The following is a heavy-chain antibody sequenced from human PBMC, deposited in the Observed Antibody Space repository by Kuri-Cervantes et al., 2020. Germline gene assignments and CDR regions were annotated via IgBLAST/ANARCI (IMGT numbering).Heavy chain of an antibody. CDR2: INPNSGGT. V-gene: IGHV1-2*02. Sequence: ASVKVSCKASGYTLTGYYMHWVRQAPGQGLEWMGWINPNSGGTNYAQKFQGRVTMTRDTSISTAYMELSRLRSDDTAVYYCARDQGIAADYGMDVWGQGTTVTVSS. D-gene: IGHD6-25*01. CDR1: GYTLTGYY. J-gene: IGHJ6*02. CDR3: ARDQGIAADYGMDV.